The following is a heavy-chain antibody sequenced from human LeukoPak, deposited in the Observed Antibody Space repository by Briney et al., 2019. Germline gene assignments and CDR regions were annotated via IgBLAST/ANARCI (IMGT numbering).Heavy chain of an antibody. CDR3: AKDRGKYQLLVEFDY. Sequence: GGSLRLSCAASGFTFSSYGMHWVRQAPGKGLEWVAVISYDGSNKYYADSVKGRFTISRDNSKNTLYLQMNSLRAEDTAVYNCAKDRGKYQLLVEFDYWGQGTLVTVSS. CDR1: GFTFSSYG. J-gene: IGHJ4*02. V-gene: IGHV3-30*18. D-gene: IGHD2-2*01. CDR2: ISYDGSNK.